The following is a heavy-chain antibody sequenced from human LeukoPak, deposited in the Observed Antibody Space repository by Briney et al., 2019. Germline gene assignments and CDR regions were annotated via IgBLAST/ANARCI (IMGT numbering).Heavy chain of an antibody. CDR1: GGTFSSYA. CDR3: AREYSGYDPYYFDY. V-gene: IGHV1-46*01. Sequence: ASVKVSCKASGGTFSSYAISWVRQAPGQGLEWMGIINPSGGSTSYAQKFQGRVTMTRDMSTSTVYMELSSLRSEDTAVYYWAREYSGYDPYYFDYWGQGTLVTVSS. D-gene: IGHD5-12*01. J-gene: IGHJ4*02. CDR2: INPSGGST.